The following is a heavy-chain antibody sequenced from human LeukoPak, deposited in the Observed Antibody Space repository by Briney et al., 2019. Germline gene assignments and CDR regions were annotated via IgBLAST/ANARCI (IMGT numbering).Heavy chain of an antibody. CDR1: GGSFSGYY. V-gene: IGHV4-34*01. CDR3: ARGPDPSSSWYSWFDP. Sequence: SETLSLTCAVYGGSFSGYYWSWIRQPPGKGLEWIGEINHSGSTNYNPSLKSRVTISVDTSKNQFSLKLSSVTAADTAVYYCARGPDPSSSWYSWFDPWGQGTLVTVSS. D-gene: IGHD6-13*01. CDR2: INHSGST. J-gene: IGHJ5*02.